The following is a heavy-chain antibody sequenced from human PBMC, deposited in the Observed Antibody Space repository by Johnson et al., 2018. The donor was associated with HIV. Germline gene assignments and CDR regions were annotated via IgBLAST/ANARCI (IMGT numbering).Heavy chain of an antibody. J-gene: IGHJ3*02. Sequence: VQLVESGGGLVQPGGSLRLSCAVSGFIFSSYAMHWVRQAPGKGLEYISTISSNGGSTYYANSVKGRFTISRDNAKKSLYLQMNSLRAEDTAVYYCARELRIAARDLAFDIWGRGTMVTVSS. CDR1: GFIFSSYA. CDR2: ISSNGGST. V-gene: IGHV3-64*01. D-gene: IGHD6-6*01. CDR3: ARELRIAARDLAFDI.